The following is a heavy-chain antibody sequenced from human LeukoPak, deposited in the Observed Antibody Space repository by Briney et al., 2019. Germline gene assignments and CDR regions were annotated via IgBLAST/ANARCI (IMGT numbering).Heavy chain of an antibody. J-gene: IGHJ4*02. CDR3: ARESDIAVAGTGFDY. CDR1: GYSFTNYY. Sequence: ASVKVSCKASGYSFTNYYMHWVRQAPGQGLEWMRIINLIGGSTRYAQKFQGRVTMTRDTSTSTVYMELSSLRSEDTAVYYCARESDIAVAGTGFDYWGQGTLVTVSS. CDR2: INLIGGST. D-gene: IGHD6-19*01. V-gene: IGHV1-46*01.